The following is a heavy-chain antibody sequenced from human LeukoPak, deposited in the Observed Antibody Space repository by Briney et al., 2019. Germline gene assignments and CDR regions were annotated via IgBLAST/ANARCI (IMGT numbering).Heavy chain of an antibody. Sequence: PGGSLRLSCAASGFTFSNAWMSWVRQAPGKGLEWVGRIKSKTDGGTTDYAAPVKGRFTISRDNAKNSLYLQMNSLRAEDTAVYYCARSGEMATIEDWDAFDIWGQGTMVTVSS. V-gene: IGHV3-15*01. CDR3: ARSGEMATIEDWDAFDI. J-gene: IGHJ3*02. CDR1: GFTFSNAW. CDR2: IKSKTDGGTT. D-gene: IGHD5-24*01.